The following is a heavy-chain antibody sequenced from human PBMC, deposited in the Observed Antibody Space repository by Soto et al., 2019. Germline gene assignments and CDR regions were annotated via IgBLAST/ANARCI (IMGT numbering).Heavy chain of an antibody. CDR2: ISAYNGNT. CDR3: ARKGPGTTSEYYYYMDV. J-gene: IGHJ6*03. Sequence: ASVKVSCKASGYTFTSYGISWVRQAPGQGLEWMGWISAYNGNTNYAQKLQGRVTMTTDTSTSTAYMELRSLRSDETAVYYCARKGPGTTSEYYYYMDVWGKGTTVTVSS. V-gene: IGHV1-18*01. D-gene: IGHD1-1*01. CDR1: GYTFTSYG.